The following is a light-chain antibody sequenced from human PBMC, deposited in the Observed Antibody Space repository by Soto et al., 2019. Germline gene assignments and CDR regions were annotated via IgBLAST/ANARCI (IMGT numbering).Light chain of an antibody. V-gene: IGKV3-20*01. CDR3: QQYGDSPET. J-gene: IGKJ1*01. CDR1: QSVASNY. Sequence: EIVLTQSPGTLSLSPGERATLSCRASQSVASNYLAWYQLKPGLAPRLLIYGASSRATGIPDRFGGSGSGTDFTLTISRLEPEDFAVYFCQQYGDSPETFGQGTKVEIK. CDR2: GAS.